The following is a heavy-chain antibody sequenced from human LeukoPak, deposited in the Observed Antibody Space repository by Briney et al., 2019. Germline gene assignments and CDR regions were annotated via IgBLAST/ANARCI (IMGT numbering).Heavy chain of an antibody. CDR2: IYYSGST. CDR1: GGSISSYS. V-gene: IGHV4-59*01. Sequence: SETLSLTCTVSGGSISSYSWSWIRQPPGKGLEWIGYIYYSGSTNSNPSLKSRVTISVDTSKNQFSLRLSSVTAADAAVYYCARDYSSAWYSKKYGMDVWGQGTTVTVS. D-gene: IGHD6-13*01. J-gene: IGHJ6*02. CDR3: ARDYSSAWYSKKYGMDV.